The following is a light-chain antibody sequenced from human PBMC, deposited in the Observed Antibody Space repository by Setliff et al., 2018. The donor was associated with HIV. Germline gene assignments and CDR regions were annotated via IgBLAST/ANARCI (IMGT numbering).Light chain of an antibody. Sequence: QSALAQPASVSGSPGQSITISCTGTGSDVGGYSYVSWYQQHPGKAPKLIIYEVTNRPSGISNRFSGSKSGNTASLTISGLQAEDEADYYCSSYAISNTLPFGTGTKVTVL. CDR1: GSDVGGYSY. CDR2: EVT. J-gene: IGLJ1*01. CDR3: SSYAISNTLP. V-gene: IGLV2-14*01.